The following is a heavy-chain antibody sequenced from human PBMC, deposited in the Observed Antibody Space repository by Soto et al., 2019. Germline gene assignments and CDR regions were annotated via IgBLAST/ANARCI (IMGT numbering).Heavy chain of an antibody. CDR3: ATPLGANYYDSSGYYT. CDR1: GGSFSGYY. J-gene: IGHJ5*02. Sequence: SETLSLTCAVYGGSFSGYYWSWIRQPPGKGLEWIGEINHSGSTNYNPSLKSRVTISVDTSMNQFSLKLSSVTAADTAVYYCATPLGANYYDSSGYYTWGQGTLVTVSS. V-gene: IGHV4-34*01. CDR2: INHSGST. D-gene: IGHD3-22*01.